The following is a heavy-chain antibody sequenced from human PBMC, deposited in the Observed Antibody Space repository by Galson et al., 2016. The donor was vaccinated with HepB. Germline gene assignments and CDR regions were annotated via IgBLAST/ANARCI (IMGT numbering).Heavy chain of an antibody. CDR3: ARVRSSSWFDP. CDR2: IWHDGTND. CDR1: GFSFSGHG. Sequence: SLRLSCAASGFSFSGHGMHWLRQAPGKGLEWVAAIWHDGTNDNYAASVKGRFSISRDNSKSMLYLQMDSLRVEDIAVYYCARVRSSSWFDPWGQGTLVTVS. D-gene: IGHD6-13*01. J-gene: IGHJ5*02. V-gene: IGHV3-33*01.